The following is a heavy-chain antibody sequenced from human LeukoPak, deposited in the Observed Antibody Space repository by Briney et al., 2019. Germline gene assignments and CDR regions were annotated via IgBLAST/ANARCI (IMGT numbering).Heavy chain of an antibody. CDR3: ARDPSFGAVNWFDP. Sequence: ASVKVSCKASGYTFTSNAMNWVRQAPGQGLEWMGWINTNTGNPTYAQGFTGRFVFSLDTSVSTAYLQISSLKAEDTAVYYCARDPSFGAVNWFDPWGQGTLVTVSS. J-gene: IGHJ5*02. CDR1: GYTFTSNA. CDR2: INTNTGNP. D-gene: IGHD3-16*01. V-gene: IGHV7-4-1*02.